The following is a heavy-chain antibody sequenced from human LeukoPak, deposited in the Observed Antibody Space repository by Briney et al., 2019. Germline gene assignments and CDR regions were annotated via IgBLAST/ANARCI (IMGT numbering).Heavy chain of an antibody. D-gene: IGHD2-21*01. CDR2: IIPIFGTA. Sequence: GASVKVSCKASGGTFSSYAISWVRQAPGQGLEWMGGIIPIFGTANYAQKFQGRVTITADKSTSTAYMELSSLRSEDTAVKYCARAGGLQGGYYYYYGMDVWGKGTTVTVSS. CDR1: GGTFSSYA. CDR3: ARAGGLQGGYYYYYGMDV. V-gene: IGHV1-69*06. J-gene: IGHJ6*04.